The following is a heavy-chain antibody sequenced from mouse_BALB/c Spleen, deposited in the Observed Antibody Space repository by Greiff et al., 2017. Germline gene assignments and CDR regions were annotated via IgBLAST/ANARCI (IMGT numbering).Heavy chain of an antibody. CDR2: IRNKANGYTT. J-gene: IGHJ3*01. D-gene: IGHD4-1*02. V-gene: IGHV7-3*02. CDR3: ARGEGNWDCFVY. CDR1: GFTFTDYY. Sequence: EVKLQESGGGLVQPGGSLRLSCATSGFTFTDYYMSWVRQPPGKAPEWLGLIRNKANGYTTEYSASVKGRFTISRANSQSILYRQMNTLRAEDSGAYDWARGEGNWDCFVYWGQGTLVTVSA.